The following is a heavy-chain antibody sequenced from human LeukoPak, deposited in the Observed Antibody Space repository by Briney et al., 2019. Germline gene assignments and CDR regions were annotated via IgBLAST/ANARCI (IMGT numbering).Heavy chain of an antibody. CDR2: ISGSGGST. Sequence: ASVKVSCKASGGTFISYAISWVRQAPGKGLEWVSGISGSGGSTYYADSVKGRFTISRDNSKNTLYLQMNSLRAEDTAVYYCAKEAGYCSTTTCYVDYWGQGILVTVSS. CDR1: GGTFISYA. D-gene: IGHD2-2*03. CDR3: AKEAGYCSTTTCYVDY. J-gene: IGHJ4*02. V-gene: IGHV3-23*01.